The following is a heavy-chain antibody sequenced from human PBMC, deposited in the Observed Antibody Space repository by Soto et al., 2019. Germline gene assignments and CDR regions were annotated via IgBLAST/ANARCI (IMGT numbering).Heavy chain of an antibody. CDR3: ARDGFVVVPAATNWFDP. V-gene: IGHV1-18*04. CDR1: GYTFTSYG. D-gene: IGHD2-2*01. Sequence: ASVKVSCKASGYTFTSYGISWVRQAPGQGLEWMGWISAYNGNTNYVQKLQGRVTMTTDTSTSTAYMELRSLRSDDTAVYYCARDGFVVVPAATNWFDPWGQGTLVTVS. CDR2: ISAYNGNT. J-gene: IGHJ5*02.